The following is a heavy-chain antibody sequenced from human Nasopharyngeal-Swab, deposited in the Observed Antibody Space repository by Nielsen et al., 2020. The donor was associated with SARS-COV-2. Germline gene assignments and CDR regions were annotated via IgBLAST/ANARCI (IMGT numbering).Heavy chain of an antibody. CDR2: IIPIFGTA. Sequence: SVKVSCKASGGTFSSYAISWVRQAPGQGLEWMGGIIPIFGTANYAQKFQGRVTITAHESTSTAYMELSSLRSEDPAVYYCTTQIGDAFDIWGQGTMVTVSS. V-gene: IGHV1-69*13. CDR1: GGTFSSYA. CDR3: TTQIGDAFDI. D-gene: IGHD4-17*01. J-gene: IGHJ3*02.